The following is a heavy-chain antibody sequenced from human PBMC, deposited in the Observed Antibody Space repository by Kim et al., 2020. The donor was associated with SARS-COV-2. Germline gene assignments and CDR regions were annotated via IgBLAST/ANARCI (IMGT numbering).Heavy chain of an antibody. CDR2: IDPSDSYT. J-gene: IGHJ3*02. CDR1: GYNFPSYW. Sequence: GESLKISCKGSGYNFPSYWITWVRQMPGKGLEWMGRIDPSDSYTDNGPSFQGHVTISADTSISTAYLQWSSLKASDTAMYYCARLAYDSSAYPHSAASDIWGQGTMVIVSS. V-gene: IGHV5-10-1*01. CDR3: ARLAYDSSAYPHSAASDI. D-gene: IGHD3-22*01.